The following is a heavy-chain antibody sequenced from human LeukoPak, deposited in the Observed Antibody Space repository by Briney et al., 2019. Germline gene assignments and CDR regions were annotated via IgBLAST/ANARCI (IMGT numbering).Heavy chain of an antibody. V-gene: IGHV1-46*01. Sequence: PWASVKVSCKASGYTFTSYYMHWVRQAPGQGLEWMGIINPSGGSTSYAQKFQGRVTITADESTSTAYMELSSLRSEDTAVYYCASYRGGGYYGMDVWGQGTTVTVSS. CDR3: ASYRGGGYYGMDV. D-gene: IGHD3-16*01. J-gene: IGHJ6*02. CDR1: GYTFTSYY. CDR2: INPSGGST.